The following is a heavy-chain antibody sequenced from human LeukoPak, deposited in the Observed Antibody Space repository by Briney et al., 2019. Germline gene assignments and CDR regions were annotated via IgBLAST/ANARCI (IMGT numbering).Heavy chain of an antibody. CDR3: ARDLVTVTKGFDI. CDR1: GDSFRSHY. D-gene: IGHD4-17*01. CDR2: ISYRGST. Sequence: SETLSLTCTVSGDSFRSHYWTWIRQPPGKRLEWIGYISYRGSTNYNPSLKSRVTISIDTSKNQFSLRLSSVTAADTAVYYCARDLVTVTKGFDIWGQGTMVSVSS. J-gene: IGHJ3*02. V-gene: IGHV4-59*11.